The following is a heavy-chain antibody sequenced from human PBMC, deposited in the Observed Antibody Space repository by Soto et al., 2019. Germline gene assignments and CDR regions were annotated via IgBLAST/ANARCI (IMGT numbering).Heavy chain of an antibody. CDR3: ARRPGSGTYYDFWSGYNYYFDY. D-gene: IGHD3-3*01. J-gene: IGHJ4*02. CDR1: GGSFSGYY. V-gene: IGHV4-34*01. CDR2: INHSGST. Sequence: SETLSLTCAVYGGSFSGYYWSWIRQPPGKGPEWIGEINHSGSTNYNPSLKSRVTISVDTSKNQFSLKLSSVTAADTAVYYCARRPGSGTYYDFWSGYNYYFDYWGQGTLVTVSS.